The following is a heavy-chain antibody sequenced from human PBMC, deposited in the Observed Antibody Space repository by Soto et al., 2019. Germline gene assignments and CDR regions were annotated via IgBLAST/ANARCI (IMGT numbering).Heavy chain of an antibody. CDR3: ARGGYSSGWSNLYYFDY. Sequence: GASVKVSCKASGYTFTSYYMHWVRQAPGQGLEWMGIINPSGGSTSYAQKFQGRVTMTRDTSTSTVYMELSSLRSEDTAVYYCARGGYSSGWSNLYYFDYWGQGTLVTVSS. D-gene: IGHD6-19*01. J-gene: IGHJ4*02. CDR1: GYTFTSYY. CDR2: INPSGGST. V-gene: IGHV1-46*01.